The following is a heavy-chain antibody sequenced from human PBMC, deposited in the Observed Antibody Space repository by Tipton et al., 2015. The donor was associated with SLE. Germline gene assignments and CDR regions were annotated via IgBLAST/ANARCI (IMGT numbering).Heavy chain of an antibody. V-gene: IGHV3-7*01. CDR2: IKQDGSEK. CDR1: GFTFSSYA. Sequence: SLRLSCAASGFTFSSYAMSWVRQAPGKGLEWVANIKQDGSEKYYVDSVKGRFTISRDNAKNTLYLQMNSLRAEDTAVYYCAKGSLYSSSYGMDVWGQGTTVTVSS. CDR3: AKGSLYSSSYGMDV. D-gene: IGHD6-6*01. J-gene: IGHJ6*02.